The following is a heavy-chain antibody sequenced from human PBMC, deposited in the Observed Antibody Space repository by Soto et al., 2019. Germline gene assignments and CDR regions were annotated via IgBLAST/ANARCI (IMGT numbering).Heavy chain of an antibody. V-gene: IGHV3-48*02. CDR1: GITFNNYN. D-gene: IGHD3-3*01. CDR2: ISGSVSTI. J-gene: IGHJ6*02. Sequence: EVQLVESGGGLVQPGGYLRLSCAASGITFNNYNMNWVRQAPGKGLEWVSYISGSVSTIYYADSVKGRFTISRDNAKKSLYLQMSSLRDEDTAVYYCARDSEWKNYYDYGMDVWGQATTVTVSS. CDR3: ARDSEWKNYYDYGMDV.